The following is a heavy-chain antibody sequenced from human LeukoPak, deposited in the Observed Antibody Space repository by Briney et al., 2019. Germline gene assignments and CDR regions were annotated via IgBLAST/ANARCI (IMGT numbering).Heavy chain of an antibody. CDR1: GFTVNSNY. J-gene: IGHJ4*02. V-gene: IGHV3-66*01. D-gene: IGHD1-26*01. Sequence: QPGGSLRLSCAASGFTVNSNYMSWVRQAPGKGLEWVSVVYGGDRTYYADSVKGRFTISRDDSTNTLYLLMNSLRAEDTAVYYCARGYLIDYWGQGTLVTVSS. CDR2: VYGGDRT. CDR3: ARGYLIDY.